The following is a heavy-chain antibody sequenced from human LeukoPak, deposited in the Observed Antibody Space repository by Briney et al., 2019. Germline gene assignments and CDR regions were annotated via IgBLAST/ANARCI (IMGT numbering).Heavy chain of an antibody. CDR1: VLIHSSYG. D-gene: IGHD5-24*01. CDR3: AKSPAGKWVGYNIDF. J-gene: IGHJ4*02. Sequence: GVSVRLLCASSVLIHSSYGMLWARQARGKALECVLAYSCSGSHTYYTDSVGGRFTISKDNSKNTVFLQMNSLRAEDTAVYYWAKSPAGKWVGYNIDFWGQGTPVTVSS. V-gene: IGHV3-23*01. CDR2: YSCSGSHT.